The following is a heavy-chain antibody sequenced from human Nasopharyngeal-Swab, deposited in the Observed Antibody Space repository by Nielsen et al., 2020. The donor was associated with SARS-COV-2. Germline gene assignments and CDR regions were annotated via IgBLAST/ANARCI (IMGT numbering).Heavy chain of an antibody. Sequence: GESLKISCAASGFTFNNYNFNWVRQGPGKGLEWVSSISSSSSYIYYADSVKGRFTISRDNAKNSLYLQMNSLRAEDTAVYYCARDGLDYDFWSAYFMDVWGQGTTVTVSS. V-gene: IGHV3-21*01. CDR3: ARDGLDYDFWSAYFMDV. CDR1: GFTFNNYN. CDR2: ISSSSSYI. J-gene: IGHJ6*02. D-gene: IGHD3-3*01.